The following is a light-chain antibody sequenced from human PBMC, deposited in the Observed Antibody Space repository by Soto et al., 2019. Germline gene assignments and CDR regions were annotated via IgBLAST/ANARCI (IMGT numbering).Light chain of an antibody. Sequence: DIQMTQSPSTLSASVGDRVTITCRASQSISNWLAWYQQKPGNAPKLLIYDASSLESGVPSRFSGTGSGTEFTLTISSLQPDDFATYYCQKYSSFPYTFGQGTKLEIK. CDR3: QKYSSFPYT. CDR1: QSISNW. CDR2: DAS. J-gene: IGKJ2*01. V-gene: IGKV1-5*01.